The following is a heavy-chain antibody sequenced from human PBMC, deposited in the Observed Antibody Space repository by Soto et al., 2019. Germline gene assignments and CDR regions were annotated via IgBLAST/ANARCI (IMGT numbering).Heavy chain of an antibody. CDR1: RHSILISSSY. CDR2: IYYSGST. D-gene: IGHD6-13*01. Sequence: TLYLTFPFVRHSILISSSYCGWISQPPGKGLEWIGSIYYSGSTYYNPSLKSRVTISVDTSKNQFSLKLSSVTAADTAVYYCARHVRYSSSWYRGDFDYWGQGTLVS. J-gene: IGHJ4*02. V-gene: IGHV4-39*01. CDR3: ARHVRYSSSWYRGDFDY.